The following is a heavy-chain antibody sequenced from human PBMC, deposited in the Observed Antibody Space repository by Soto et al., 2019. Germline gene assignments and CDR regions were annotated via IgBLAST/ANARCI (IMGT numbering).Heavy chain of an antibody. V-gene: IGHV3-74*01. J-gene: IGHJ4*02. CDR3: ARDSDTYGYCKADH. CDR2: INSDGSST. Sequence: EVQLVESGGGLVQPGESLRLSCAASGFTFSNFWMHWVRQAPGKGLVWVSRINSDGSSTSYADSVKGRFTVSRDNAKNTLYLQMNSLRAEDTAVYYCARDSDTYGYCKADHWGRGTLVTVSS. CDR1: GFTFSNFW. D-gene: IGHD5-18*01.